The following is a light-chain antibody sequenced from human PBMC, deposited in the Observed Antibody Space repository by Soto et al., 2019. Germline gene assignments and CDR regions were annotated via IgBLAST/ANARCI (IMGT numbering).Light chain of an antibody. CDR3: LQDYNYPYT. J-gene: IGKJ2*01. CDR1: QGIRNA. V-gene: IGKV1-6*01. CDR2: AAS. Sequence: AIQMTQSPSSLSGSVGDRVTITCRASQGIRNALGWYQQKPGKAPKLLIHAASSLQSGVPSRFSGSGSGTDFTLTISSLQPADFATFDCLQDYNYPYTFGQGTKLEIK.